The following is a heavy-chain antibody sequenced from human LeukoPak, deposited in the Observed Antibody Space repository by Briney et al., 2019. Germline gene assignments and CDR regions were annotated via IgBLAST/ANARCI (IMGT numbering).Heavy chain of an antibody. CDR2: IYYSGST. CDR3: ARQITIFRWGFDY. J-gene: IGHJ4*02. Sequence: PSETLSLTSTVPGGSISSGDYYWSWIRQPPGKGLEWIGYIYYSGSTYYNPSLKSRVTISVDTSKNQFSLKLSSVTAADTAVYYCARQITIFRWGFDYWGQGTLVTVSS. D-gene: IGHD3-3*01. CDR1: GGSISSGDYY. V-gene: IGHV4-30-4*08.